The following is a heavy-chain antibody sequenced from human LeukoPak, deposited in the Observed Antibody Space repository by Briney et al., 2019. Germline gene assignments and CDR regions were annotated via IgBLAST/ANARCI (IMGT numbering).Heavy chain of an antibody. D-gene: IGHD3-22*01. CDR1: GYTFTSYG. Sequence: ASVKVSCKASGYTFTSYGISWVRQAPGQGLEWMGIINPSGGSTSYAQKFQGRVTMTRDTSTSTVYMELSSLRSEDTAVYYCASRAREYYYDSSGYDAFDIWGQGTMVTVSS. V-gene: IGHV1-46*01. CDR2: INPSGGST. CDR3: ASRAREYYYDSSGYDAFDI. J-gene: IGHJ3*02.